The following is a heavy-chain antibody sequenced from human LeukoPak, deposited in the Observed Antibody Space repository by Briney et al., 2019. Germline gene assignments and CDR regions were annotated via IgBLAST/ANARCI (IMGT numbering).Heavy chain of an antibody. CDR1: GYSISSGYY. D-gene: IGHD1-26*01. Sequence: SETLSLTCTVSGYSISSGYYWGWIRQPPGKGLEWIGSIYHSGSTYYNPSLKSRVTISVDTSKNQFSLKLSSVTAADTAVYYCASSYSGSYLFDYWGQGTLVTVSS. CDR2: IYHSGST. CDR3: ASSYSGSYLFDY. J-gene: IGHJ4*02. V-gene: IGHV4-38-2*02.